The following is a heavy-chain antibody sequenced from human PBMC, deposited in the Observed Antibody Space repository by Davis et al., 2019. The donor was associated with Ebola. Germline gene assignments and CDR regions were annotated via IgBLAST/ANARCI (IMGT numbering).Heavy chain of an antibody. J-gene: IGHJ6*02. CDR2: IYTSGST. D-gene: IGHD6-13*01. Sequence: PSETLSLTCTVSGGSISSGSYYWSWIRQPAGKGLEWIGHIYTSGSTNYNPSLKSRVTISVDTSKNQFSLKLSSVTAADTAVYYCARENPIAAAGAGLHYYYYGMDVWGQGTTVTVSS. V-gene: IGHV4-61*09. CDR3: ARENPIAAAGAGLHYYYYGMDV. CDR1: GGSISSGSYY.